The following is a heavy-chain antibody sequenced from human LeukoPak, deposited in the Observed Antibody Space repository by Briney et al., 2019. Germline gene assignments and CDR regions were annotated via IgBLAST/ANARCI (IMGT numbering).Heavy chain of an antibody. D-gene: IGHD2-21*01. Sequence: GGSLRLSCAASGFPFSSYWMAWVRQAPGKGLEWVASIKQDGGETFYVDSVKGRFTISRDNAKNSLYLQMNSLRAEDTAVYYCARDLFLGRDLPPHYFDYWGQGTLVTVSS. CDR2: IKQDGGET. V-gene: IGHV3-7*01. CDR3: ARDLFLGRDLPPHYFDY. J-gene: IGHJ4*02. CDR1: GFPFSSYW.